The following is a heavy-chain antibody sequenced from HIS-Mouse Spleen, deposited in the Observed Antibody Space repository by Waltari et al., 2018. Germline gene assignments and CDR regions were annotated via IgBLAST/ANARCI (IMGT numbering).Heavy chain of an antibody. CDR2: INHSGST. CDR3: ARGRFHSWNDAFDI. J-gene: IGHJ3*02. CDR1: GGSFSGYY. Sequence: QVQLQQWGAGLLKPSETLSLTCAVYGGSFSGYYWRWIRQPPGKGLEWIGEINHSGSTNYNPSIKSRVTISVDTSKNQFSLKLSSVTAADTAVYYCARGRFHSWNDAFDIWGQGTMVTVSS. V-gene: IGHV4-34*01. D-gene: IGHD1-1*01.